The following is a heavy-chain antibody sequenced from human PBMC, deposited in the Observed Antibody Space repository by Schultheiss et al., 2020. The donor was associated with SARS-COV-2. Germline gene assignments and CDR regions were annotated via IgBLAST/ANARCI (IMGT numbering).Heavy chain of an antibody. Sequence: LSCTVPGGSISSGGYYWSWIRQHPGKGLEWIGYIYYSGSTYYNPSLKSRVTISVDTSKNQFSLKLSSVTAADTAVYYCARTSRDTIFGVVTQFDPWGQGTLVTVSS. CDR3: ARTSRDTIFGVVTQFDP. CDR2: IYYSGST. D-gene: IGHD3-3*01. V-gene: IGHV4-31*03. CDR1: GGSISSGGYY. J-gene: IGHJ5*02.